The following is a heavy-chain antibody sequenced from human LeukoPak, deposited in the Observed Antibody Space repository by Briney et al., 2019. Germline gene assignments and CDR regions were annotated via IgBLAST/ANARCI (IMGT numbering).Heavy chain of an antibody. V-gene: IGHV3-53*01. J-gene: IGHJ4*02. CDR3: ARRGGDYSHPYDY. Sequence: GGSLTLSCAASGLSVSSNCMSWVCLAPGQGMELDSFIYSSSSTYYTASVKGRFTISRDNSKNTLYLQMNSLRAEDTAVYYCARRGGDYSHPYDYWGQGILVTVSS. CDR1: GLSVSSNC. D-gene: IGHD3-22*01. CDR2: IYSSSST.